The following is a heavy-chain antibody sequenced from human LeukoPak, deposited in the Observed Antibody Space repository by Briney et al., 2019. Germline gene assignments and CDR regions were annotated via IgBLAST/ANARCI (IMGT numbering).Heavy chain of an antibody. V-gene: IGHV1-2*02. CDR1: GGTFSSYA. CDR3: ARGDYTAMGIYYYYYMDV. J-gene: IGHJ6*03. CDR2: INPNSGGT. D-gene: IGHD5-18*01. Sequence: ASVKVSCKASGGTFSSYAISWVRQAPGQGLEWMGWINPNSGGTNYAQKFQGRVTMTRDTSISTAYMELSRLRSEDTAVYYCARGDYTAMGIYYYYYMDVWGKGTTVTVSS.